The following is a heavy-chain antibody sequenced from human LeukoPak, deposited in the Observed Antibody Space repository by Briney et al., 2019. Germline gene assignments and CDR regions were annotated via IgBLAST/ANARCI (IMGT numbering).Heavy chain of an antibody. J-gene: IGHJ3*02. V-gene: IGHV4-59*01. D-gene: IGHD3-9*01. Sequence: SETLSLTCTVSGGPISNYYWSWIRLPPGKGLEWIGYLSKSGNTNYSPSLKSRVTIFGDTSKNQFFLKLSSVTAADTAVYYCARARYVNSFYAFDIWGQGTLVTVSS. CDR3: ARARYVNSFYAFDI. CDR1: GGPISNYY. CDR2: LSKSGNT.